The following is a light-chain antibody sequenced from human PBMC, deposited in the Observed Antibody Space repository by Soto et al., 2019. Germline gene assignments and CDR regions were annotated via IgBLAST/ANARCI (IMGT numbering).Light chain of an antibody. J-gene: IGKJ2*01. V-gene: IGKV3-15*01. Sequence: IIMTHSPAFLSVSPGERATLSCRASQSISSYLAWYQQKPGQAPMLLIYGASTRATGVPARFSGSGSGTEFTLTISSLQSEDSAVYYCQQYSNWPPYTFGQGTKLEIK. CDR1: QSISSY. CDR3: QQYSNWPPYT. CDR2: GAS.